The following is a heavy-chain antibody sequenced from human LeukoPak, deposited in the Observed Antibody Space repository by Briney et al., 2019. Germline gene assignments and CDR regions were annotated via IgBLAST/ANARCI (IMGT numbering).Heavy chain of an antibody. D-gene: IGHD3-22*01. J-gene: IGHJ4*02. V-gene: IGHV3-15*01. CDR3: TTAIDYYDSSGYYYYFDY. CDR2: IKSKTDGGTT. Sequence: GGSLRLSCAASGFPFSNAWMSWVRQAPGKGLEWVGRIKSKTDGGTTDYAAPVKGRFTISRDDSKNTLYLQMNSLKTEGTAVYYCTTAIDYYDSSGYYYYFDYWGQGTLVTVSS. CDR1: GFPFSNAW.